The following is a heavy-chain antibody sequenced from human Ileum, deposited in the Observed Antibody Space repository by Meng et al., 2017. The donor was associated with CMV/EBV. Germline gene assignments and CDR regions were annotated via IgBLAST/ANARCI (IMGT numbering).Heavy chain of an antibody. Sequence: SETLSLTCTVSGGSIRNYYWSWIRQTSGKGLEWIGYVHYTGTPNYNPSLKRRVTMSVDTSKNQVFLKLMSVTAADTGVYYCVRGGDISETTGPWGQGAQVTVSS. J-gene: IGHJ5*02. V-gene: IGHV4-59*01. CDR3: VRGGDISETTGP. D-gene: IGHD6-25*01. CDR2: VHYTGTP. CDR1: GGSIRNYY.